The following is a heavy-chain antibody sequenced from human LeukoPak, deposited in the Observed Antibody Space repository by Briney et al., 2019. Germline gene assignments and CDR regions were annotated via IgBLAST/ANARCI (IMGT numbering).Heavy chain of an antibody. D-gene: IGHD3-9*01. J-gene: IGHJ5*02. CDR1: GFTFNSFS. Sequence: GGSLRLSCAASGFTFNSFSMNWVRQAPGKGLEWVSYISSSSGTIYYADSVKGRFTISRDNAKNSLYLQMNSLRAEDTAVYYCARDYTGYFPWGQGTLVIVSS. CDR2: ISSSSGTI. CDR3: ARDYTGYFP. V-gene: IGHV3-48*01.